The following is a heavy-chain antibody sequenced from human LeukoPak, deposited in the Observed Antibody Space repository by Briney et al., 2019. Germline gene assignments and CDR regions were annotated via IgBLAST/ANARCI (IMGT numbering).Heavy chain of an antibody. D-gene: IGHD1-26*01. V-gene: IGHV1-2*02. J-gene: IGHJ4*02. Sequence: ASVKVSCTASGYTFIDYYMHWVRQAPGPAVEWIGWISPNSGGTKYVQKFQGRVTMTRDTSITTVYMELSGLSFDDTAVYYCARGGGRYSVDYWGQGTLVIVSS. CDR2: ISPNSGGT. CDR1: GYTFIDYY. CDR3: ARGGGRYSVDY.